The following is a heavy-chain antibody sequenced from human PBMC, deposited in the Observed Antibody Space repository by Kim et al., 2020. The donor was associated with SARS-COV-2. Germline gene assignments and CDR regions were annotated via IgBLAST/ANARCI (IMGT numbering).Heavy chain of an antibody. V-gene: IGHV1-8*01. CDR1: GYTFTSYD. J-gene: IGHJ5*02. CDR3: ARGLGYCSGGSCYSGWFDP. Sequence: ASVKVSCKASGYTFTSYDINWVRQATGQGLEWMGWMNPNSGNTGYAQKFQGRVTMTRNTSISTAYMELSSLRSEYTAVYYCARGLGYCSGGSCYSGWFDPWGQGTLVTVSS. CDR2: MNPNSGNT. D-gene: IGHD2-15*01.